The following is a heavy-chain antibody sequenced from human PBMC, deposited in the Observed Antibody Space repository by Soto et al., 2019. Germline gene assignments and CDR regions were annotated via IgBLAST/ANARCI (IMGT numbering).Heavy chain of an antibody. CDR2: IYWNDDK. Sequence: SGPTLVHPTQTLTLTCKLSGFSLSTSGVGVGWIRQPPGKALEWLALIYWNDDKGYSQSMKRRGTPTQDTSKNQVVLTRTNMDPVDTATYDCSHVTDWSLADWCQGTLVTV. V-gene: IGHV2-5*01. J-gene: IGHJ4*02. D-gene: IGHD3-9*01. CDR1: GFSLSTSGVG. CDR3: SHVTDWSLAD.